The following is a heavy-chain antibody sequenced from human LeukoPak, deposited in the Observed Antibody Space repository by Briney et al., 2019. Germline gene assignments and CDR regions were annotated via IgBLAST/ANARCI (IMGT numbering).Heavy chain of an antibody. D-gene: IGHD5-18*01. J-gene: IGHJ4*02. Sequence: SETLSLTCSVSGGSLSTYYWSWIRQPPGKGLEWIGSIHYSGSTNYNPSLKSRVTISEDTPKNQFSLKLSSVTAADTAVYYCARLHDGYRYGADYWGQGTLVTAS. V-gene: IGHV4-59*08. CDR1: GGSLSTYY. CDR2: IHYSGST. CDR3: ARLHDGYRYGADY.